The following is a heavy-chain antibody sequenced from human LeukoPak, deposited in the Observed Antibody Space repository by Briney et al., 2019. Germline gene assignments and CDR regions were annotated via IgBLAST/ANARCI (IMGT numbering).Heavy chain of an antibody. V-gene: IGHV4-39*07. CDR2: IFYSGST. Sequence: SETLSLTCTVSSGSISTSNYYWGWVRQPPGKALEWIGNIFYSGSTYYSPSLKSRVTISLDTSRNQFSLNLSSVTAADTAVYYCARDGPYGSGTYYHDAFDMWGQGTMVTVSS. D-gene: IGHD3-10*01. CDR1: SGSISTSNYY. J-gene: IGHJ3*02. CDR3: ARDGPYGSGTYYHDAFDM.